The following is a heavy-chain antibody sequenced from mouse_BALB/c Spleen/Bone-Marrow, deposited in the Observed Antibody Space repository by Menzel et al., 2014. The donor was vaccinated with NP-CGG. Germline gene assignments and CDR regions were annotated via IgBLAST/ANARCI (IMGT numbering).Heavy chain of an antibody. J-gene: IGHJ4*01. CDR2: IWGDGST. CDR1: GFSLTGYG. V-gene: IGHV2-6-7*01. CDR3: ASITTVVADYAMDY. Sequence: VMLVESGPGLVAPSQSLSITCTVSGFSLTGYGVNWVRQPPGKGLEWLGMIWGDGSTDYNSALKSRLSISKDNSKSQVFLKMNSLRTDDTAWYYCASITTVVADYAMDYWGQGTSVTVSS. D-gene: IGHD1-1*01.